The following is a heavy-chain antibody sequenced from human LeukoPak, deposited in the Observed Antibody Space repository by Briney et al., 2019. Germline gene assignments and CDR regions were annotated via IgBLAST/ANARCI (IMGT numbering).Heavy chain of an antibody. V-gene: IGHV3-74*01. CDR3: ARGENTYIDY. J-gene: IGHJ4*02. CDR1: GFTFNIYW. CDR2: ISSEGSST. D-gene: IGHD3-16*01. Sequence: GGSLRLSCAASGFTFNIYWMHWVRQAPGKGLVWVSRISSEGSSTTYADSVKGRFTISRDNAKDTLYLQMNSLRAEDTAVYYCARGENTYIDYWGQGTLVTVSS.